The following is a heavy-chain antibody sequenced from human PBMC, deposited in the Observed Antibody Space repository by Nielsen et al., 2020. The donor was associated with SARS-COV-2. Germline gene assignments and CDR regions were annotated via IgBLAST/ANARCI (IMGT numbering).Heavy chain of an antibody. CDR3: ARGRRVATVTTSGFDY. J-gene: IGHJ4*02. Sequence: GGSLRLSCAASGFTFSSYAMSWVRQAPGKGLEWVSAISGSGGSTYYADSVKGRFTISRDNSKNTLYLQMNSLRAEDTAVYYCARGRRVATVTTSGFDYWGQGTLVTVSS. D-gene: IGHD4-11*01. V-gene: IGHV3-23*01. CDR2: ISGSGGST. CDR1: GFTFSSYA.